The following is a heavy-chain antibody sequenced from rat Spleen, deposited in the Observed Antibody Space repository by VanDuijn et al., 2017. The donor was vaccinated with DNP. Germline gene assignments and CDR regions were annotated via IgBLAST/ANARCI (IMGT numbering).Heavy chain of an antibody. CDR2: ISAGGGFT. V-gene: IGHV5S11*01. CDR1: GFTFSYYW. CDR3: TRQDYYFNKGGWFAY. D-gene: IGHD1-12*01. Sequence: EVQLVESGGDLVQPGRSLKLSCVASGFTFSYYWMARIRQTPAKGLDWVTSISAGGGFTYYRDSVKGRFTVSRDDARSTLYLQRDSLSSEETATYYCTRQDYYFNKGGWFAYWGQGTLVTVSS. J-gene: IGHJ3*01.